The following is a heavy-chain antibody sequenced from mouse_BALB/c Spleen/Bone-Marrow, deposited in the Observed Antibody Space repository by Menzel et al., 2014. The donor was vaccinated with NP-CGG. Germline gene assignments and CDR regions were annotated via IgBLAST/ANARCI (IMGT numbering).Heavy chain of an antibody. CDR3: ARLYYYGNFDY. Sequence: EVQGVKSGGGLVQPGGSLKLSCAASGFDFSRYWMSWVRQAPGKGLEWIGEINPDSSTINYTPSLKDKFIISRDNAKNTLYLQMSKVRSEDTALYYCARLYYYGNFDYWGQGTTLTVSS. J-gene: IGHJ2*01. D-gene: IGHD1-1*01. CDR2: INPDSSTI. CDR1: GFDFSRYW. V-gene: IGHV4-1*02.